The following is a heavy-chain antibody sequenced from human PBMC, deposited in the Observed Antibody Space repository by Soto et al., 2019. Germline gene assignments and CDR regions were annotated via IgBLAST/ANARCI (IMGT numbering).Heavy chain of an antibody. CDR2: ISWDGGST. Sequence: EVQLVESGGVVVQPGGSLRLSCAASGFTFDDYTMHWVRQAPGKGLEWVSLISWDGGSTYYADSVKGRFTISRDNSKNSLYLQMNSLRTEDTALYYCAKDGNSGSDYLFDYWGQGTLVTVSS. CDR3: AKDGNSGSDYLFDY. J-gene: IGHJ4*02. V-gene: IGHV3-43*01. CDR1: GFTFDDYT. D-gene: IGHD1-26*01.